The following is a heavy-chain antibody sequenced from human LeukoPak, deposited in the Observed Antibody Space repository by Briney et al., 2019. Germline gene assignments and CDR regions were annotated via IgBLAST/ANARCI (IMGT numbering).Heavy chain of an antibody. Sequence: PGRSLSLSCAVSGFNFDDYAIHWVRQGPGKGLEWVAGISANGGFISYGESVKGRFTISRDNPRNSVFLQMNFLRAEDMAMYFCTKEVQRWHSYFYRPSYALDIWGQGTMVSVSS. D-gene: IGHD3-22*01. J-gene: IGHJ3*02. V-gene: IGHV3-9*03. CDR2: ISANGGFI. CDR3: TKEVQRWHSYFYRPSYALDI. CDR1: GFNFDDYA.